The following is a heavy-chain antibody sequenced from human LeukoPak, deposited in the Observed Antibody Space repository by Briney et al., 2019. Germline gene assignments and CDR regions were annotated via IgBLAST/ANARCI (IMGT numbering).Heavy chain of an antibody. CDR1: GFTFSDAW. J-gene: IGHJ4*02. CDR2: IKSKTNGGTT. Sequence: PGGSLRLSCAASGFTFSDAWMTWLRQAPGKELEWVGLIKSKTNGGTTHYAAPVKGRFTLSRDDLKSTLFLQMNSLKTEDTAVYYCAREVSGAHPYWGQGTLVTVSS. CDR3: AREVSGAHPY. V-gene: IGHV3-15*01. D-gene: IGHD1-26*01.